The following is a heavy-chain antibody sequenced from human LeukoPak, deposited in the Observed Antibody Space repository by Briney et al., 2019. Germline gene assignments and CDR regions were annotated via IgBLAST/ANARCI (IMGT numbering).Heavy chain of an antibody. V-gene: IGHV3-15*01. CDR2: IKSKTDGGTT. J-gene: IGHJ4*02. CDR1: GFTFSNAW. Sequence: PGGSLRLSCAASGFTFSNAWMSWVRQAPGKGLEWVGRIKSKTDGGTTDYAAPVKGRFTISRDDSKNTLYLQMNSLRAEDTAVYYCAKAQYFSRLGHFDYWGQGTLVTVSS. CDR3: AKAQYFSRLGHFDY. D-gene: IGHD3-10*01.